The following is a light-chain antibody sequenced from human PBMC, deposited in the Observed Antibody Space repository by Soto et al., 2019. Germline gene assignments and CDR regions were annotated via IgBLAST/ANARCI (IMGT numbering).Light chain of an antibody. CDR1: QSVSSSY. V-gene: IGKV3-20*01. J-gene: IGKJ4*01. CDR3: QQYGSSPLLT. Sequence: EIVLTQSPGTLSLSPGERATLSCRASQSVSSSYLAWYQQKPGQAPRLLIYGVSSRATGISDRFSGSGSGTDFTLTISRLEPEDFAVYYCQQYGSSPLLTFGGGTKVEIK. CDR2: GVS.